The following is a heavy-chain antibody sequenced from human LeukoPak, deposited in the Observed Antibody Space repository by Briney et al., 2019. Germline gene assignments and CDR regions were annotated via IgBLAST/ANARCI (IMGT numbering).Heavy chain of an antibody. Sequence: QPGGSLRLSCAASGFTFSGSAMHWVRQASGKGLEWVGRIRSKANSYATAYAASVKGRFTISRDDSKNTAYLQMNSLKTEDTAVYYCTRLGEAGTVGDYWGQGTLVTVSS. CDR2: IRSKANSYAT. V-gene: IGHV3-73*01. J-gene: IGHJ4*02. CDR1: GFTFSGSA. CDR3: TRLGEAGTVGDY. D-gene: IGHD6-19*01.